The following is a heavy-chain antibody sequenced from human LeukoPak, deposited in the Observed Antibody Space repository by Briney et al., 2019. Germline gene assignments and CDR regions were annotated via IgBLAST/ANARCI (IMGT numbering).Heavy chain of an antibody. CDR1: GFTFSSYA. CDR2: ISSSSSDI. J-gene: IGHJ6*02. CDR3: ARLIGFVSSGFGRPIPQPQNYYYGMDV. Sequence: PGGSLRLSCAASGFTFSSYAMSWVRQAPGKGLEWVSSISSSSSDIYYADSVEGRFTISRDNAKNSLYLQMTSLRAEDTAVYYCARLIGFVSSGFGRPIPQPQNYYYGMDVWGQGTTVTVSS. D-gene: IGHD6-19*01. V-gene: IGHV3-21*01.